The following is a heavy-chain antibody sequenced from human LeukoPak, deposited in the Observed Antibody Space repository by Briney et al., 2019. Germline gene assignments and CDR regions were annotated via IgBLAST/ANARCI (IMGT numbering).Heavy chain of an antibody. CDR2: IYFSGST. CDR3: ATIAAGGAFDI. Sequence: SGTLSLTCTVSGGSISSSSYYWGSIRQPPGRGLEWIGSIYFSGSTYYNPSLKSRVTISVDTSKNHFSLKLSSVTAADTAMYYCATIAAGGAFDIWGQGTLVTVSS. J-gene: IGHJ3*02. D-gene: IGHD6-13*01. CDR1: GGSISSSSYY. V-gene: IGHV4-39*02.